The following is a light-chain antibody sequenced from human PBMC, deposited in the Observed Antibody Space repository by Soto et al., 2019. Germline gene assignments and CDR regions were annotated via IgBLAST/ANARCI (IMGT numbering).Light chain of an antibody. Sequence: DIVMTQSPDSLAVSLGERATINCKSSQSVLYSSTNKNYLAWYQQKAGQPPKLLIYWASTRESGVPDRISGSGSGTDFTLTISSLQAEDVAVYYCQQYYSSPRTFGQGTKLXIK. CDR2: WAS. CDR3: QQYYSSPRT. V-gene: IGKV4-1*01. J-gene: IGKJ2*01. CDR1: QSVLYSSTNKNY.